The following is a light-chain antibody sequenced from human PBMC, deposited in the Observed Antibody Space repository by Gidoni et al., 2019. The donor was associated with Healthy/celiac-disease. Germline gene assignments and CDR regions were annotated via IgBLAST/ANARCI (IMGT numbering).Light chain of an antibody. Sequence: QSALTQPASVSGSPAPPITISCTGTSSDVGSYNLFSWYQQHPGKAPKLMIYEVSKRPSGVSNRFSGSKSGNTASLTISGLQAEDEADYYCCSYAGSSTPWVFGGGTKLTVL. CDR2: EVS. CDR3: CSYAGSSTPWV. V-gene: IGLV2-23*02. CDR1: SSDVGSYNL. J-gene: IGLJ3*02.